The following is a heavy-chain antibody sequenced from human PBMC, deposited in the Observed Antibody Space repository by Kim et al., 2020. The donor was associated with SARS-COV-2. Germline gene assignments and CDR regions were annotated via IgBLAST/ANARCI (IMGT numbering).Heavy chain of an antibody. J-gene: IGHJ4*02. V-gene: IGHV1-69*04. D-gene: IGHD2-2*01. CDR3: ARDQPLCSSTSCYASF. CDR1: GGTFSSYA. Sequence: AVKVSCKASGGTFSSYAISWVRQAPGQGLEWMGRIIPILGIANYAQKFQGRVTITADKSTSTAYMELSSLRSEDTAVYYCARDQPLCSSTSCYASFWGQGTLVTVSS. CDR2: IIPILGIA.